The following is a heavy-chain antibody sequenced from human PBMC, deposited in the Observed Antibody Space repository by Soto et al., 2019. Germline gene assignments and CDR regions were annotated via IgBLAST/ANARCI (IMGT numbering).Heavy chain of an antibody. CDR1: GCTFSSYA. D-gene: IGHD2-2*01. V-gene: IGHV3-23*01. J-gene: IGHJ6*02. CDR2: ISGSGGST. Sequence: GGSMRLSCVGSGCTFSSYAMSWVRQAPGKGLEWVSSISGSGGSTYYADSVKGRFTISRDNSKNTLYLQMNGLRAEDTAGYYCAKARSANYYYYGMDFWGQGTTVTVSS. CDR3: AKARSANYYYYGMDF.